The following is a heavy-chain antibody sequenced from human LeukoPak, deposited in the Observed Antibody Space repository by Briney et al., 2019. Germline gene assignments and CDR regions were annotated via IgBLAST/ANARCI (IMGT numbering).Heavy chain of an antibody. CDR2: IYYSGST. V-gene: IGHV4-59*08. D-gene: IGHD3-22*01. CDR1: GGSISRYY. CDR3: ASLGGSYYDSSGYYSPSHQYYFDY. J-gene: IGHJ4*02. Sequence: PSETLSLTCTVSGGSISRYYWSWIRQPPGKGREWIGYIYYSGSTNYNPSLKSRVTISVATSKNQFSLKLSSVTAADTAVYCCASLGGSYYDSSGYYSPSHQYYFDYWGQGTLVTVSS.